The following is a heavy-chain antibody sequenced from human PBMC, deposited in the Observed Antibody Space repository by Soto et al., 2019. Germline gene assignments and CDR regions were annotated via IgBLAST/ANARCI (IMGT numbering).Heavy chain of an antibody. CDR2: IDSSSNYI. CDR3: ATLTYCSSASCPNYYYVMDV. D-gene: IGHD2-2*01. Sequence: GSVRRAGAASGFTFTTYSMTWVLQAPWKGLEWVSSIDSSSNYIYYADSVKGRFTISRDNAKNSLYLQMHSLRAEDTAIYYCATLTYCSSASCPNYYYVMDVWGQGTTVTVSS. J-gene: IGHJ6*02. V-gene: IGHV3-21*01. CDR1: GFTFTTYS.